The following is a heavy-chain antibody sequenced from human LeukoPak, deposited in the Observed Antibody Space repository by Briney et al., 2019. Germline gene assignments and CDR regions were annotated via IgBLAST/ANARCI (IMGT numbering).Heavy chain of an antibody. Sequence: GGSLRLSCAASGFTFSSYDMHWVRQATGKGLEWVSAIGTAGDTYYPGSVKGRFTISRENAKNSLYLQMNSLRAGDTAVYYCARERDYGDSDYWGQGTLVTVSS. V-gene: IGHV3-13*01. CDR1: GFTFSSYD. D-gene: IGHD4-17*01. CDR2: IGTAGDT. CDR3: ARERDYGDSDY. J-gene: IGHJ4*02.